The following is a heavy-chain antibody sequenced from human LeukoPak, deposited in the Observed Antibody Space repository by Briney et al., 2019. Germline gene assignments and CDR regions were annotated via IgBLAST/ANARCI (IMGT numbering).Heavy chain of an antibody. V-gene: IGHV4-59*12. Sequence: SETQSLTCTVSGGSISSYYWSWIRQPPGKGLEWIAYIYYSGSTNYNPSLKSRVTISVDTSKNQFSLKLSSVTAADTAVYYCARVGSGWYRDYWGQGTLVTVSS. CDR2: IYYSGST. J-gene: IGHJ4*02. CDR3: ARVGSGWYRDY. D-gene: IGHD6-19*01. CDR1: GGSISSYY.